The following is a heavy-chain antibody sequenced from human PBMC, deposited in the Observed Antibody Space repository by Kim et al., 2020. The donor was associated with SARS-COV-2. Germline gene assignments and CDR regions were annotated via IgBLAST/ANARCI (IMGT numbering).Heavy chain of an antibody. CDR2: IYPGDSDT. V-gene: IGHV5-51*01. D-gene: IGHD2-8*01. CDR3: ARLRSVVKLGYCTNGVCFDAFDI. J-gene: IGHJ3*02. CDR1: GYSFTSYW. Sequence: GESLKISCKGSGYSFTSYWIGWVRQMPGKGLEWMGIIYPGDSDTRYSPSFQGQVTISADKSISTAYLQWSSLKASDTAMYYCARLRSVVKLGYCTNGVCFDAFDIWGQGTMVTVSS.